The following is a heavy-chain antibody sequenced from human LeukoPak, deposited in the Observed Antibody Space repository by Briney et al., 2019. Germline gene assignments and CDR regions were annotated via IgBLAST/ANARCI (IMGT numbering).Heavy chain of an antibody. CDR2: INPNSGGT. D-gene: IGHD5-18*01. Sequence: GASVKVSCKASGYTFTGYYMHWVRQAPGQGLEWMGWINPNSGGTNYAQKFQGRVTMTRDTSISTAYMELSSLRSEDTAVYYCARDSGGYSYGYGVYFDYWGQGTLVTVSS. V-gene: IGHV1-2*02. J-gene: IGHJ4*02. CDR1: GYTFTGYY. CDR3: ARDSGGYSYGYGVYFDY.